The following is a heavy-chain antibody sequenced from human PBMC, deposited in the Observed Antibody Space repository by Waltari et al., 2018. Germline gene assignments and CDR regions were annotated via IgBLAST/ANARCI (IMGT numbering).Heavy chain of an antibody. J-gene: IGHJ2*01. Sequence: QVQLVQSGAEVKKPGSSVKVSCQASGGTFRSYAISWVRTAPGQGLEWMGGIIPIFGTANYAQKFQGRVTITADESTSTAYMELSSLRSEDTAVYYCARGSMATLNWYFDLWGRGTLVTVSS. CDR3: ARGSMATLNWYFDL. CDR1: GGTFRSYA. D-gene: IGHD5-12*01. CDR2: IIPIFGTA. V-gene: IGHV1-69*12.